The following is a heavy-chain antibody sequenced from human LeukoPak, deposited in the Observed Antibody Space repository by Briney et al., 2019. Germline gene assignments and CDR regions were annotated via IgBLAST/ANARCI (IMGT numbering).Heavy chain of an antibody. J-gene: IGHJ6*02. CDR3: TKDLYSSRDRDYYGMDV. Sequence: GGSLRLSCAASGFIFRDYYIGWIRQTPEKGLEWVSYIGTNDYTTYCAVSVKGRFTISRDNAENSLFLQMDSLRAEDTALYYCTKDLYSSRDRDYYGMDVWGQGTTVTVSS. V-gene: IGHV3-11*01. CDR1: GFIFRDYY. D-gene: IGHD6-19*01. CDR2: IGTNDYTT.